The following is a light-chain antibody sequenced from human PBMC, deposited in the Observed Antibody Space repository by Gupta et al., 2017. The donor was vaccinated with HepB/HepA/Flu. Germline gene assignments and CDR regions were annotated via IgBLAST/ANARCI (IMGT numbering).Light chain of an antibody. CDR3: SSYTTTSAVEV. CDR2: DVY. Sequence: QPPLITLASVSGAPWHPSAMSCTASTSDVGGYNHVCWYQQYSGKAPKLIIYDVYYRPSGISNRFSGSKSGNTASLTISGLQSEDEANYYCSSYTTTSAVEVFGGGTKLTVL. J-gene: IGLJ2*01. V-gene: IGLV2-14*01. CDR1: TSDVGGYNH.